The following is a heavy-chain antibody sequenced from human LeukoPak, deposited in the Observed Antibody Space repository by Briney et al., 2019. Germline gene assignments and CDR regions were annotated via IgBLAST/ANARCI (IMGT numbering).Heavy chain of an antibody. CDR3: AKRGGYLVDP. D-gene: IGHD3-16*01. J-gene: IGHJ5*02. CDR2: ITGSGGNT. V-gene: IGHV3-23*01. Sequence: GGSLRLSCAASGFTFSSYAMGWVRQAPGKGLEWVSVITGSGGNTYYADSVKGRFTISRDNSKNTLYLQMNSLRAEDTALYYCAKRGGYLVDPWGQGTLVTVSS. CDR1: GFTFSSYA.